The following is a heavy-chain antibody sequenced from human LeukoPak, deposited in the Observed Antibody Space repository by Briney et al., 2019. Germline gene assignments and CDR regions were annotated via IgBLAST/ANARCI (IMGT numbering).Heavy chain of an antibody. CDR2: ISSSGSTI. J-gene: IGHJ5*02. D-gene: IGHD6-13*01. Sequence: GSLRLSCAASGFTFSDYYMSWIRQAPGKGLEWVSYISSSGSTIYYADSVKGRFTIFRDNAKNSLYLQMNSLGAEDTAVYYCARILRHIAAAVRSAWFDPWGQGTLVTVSS. CDR1: GFTFSDYY. CDR3: ARILRHIAAAVRSAWFDP. V-gene: IGHV3-11*01.